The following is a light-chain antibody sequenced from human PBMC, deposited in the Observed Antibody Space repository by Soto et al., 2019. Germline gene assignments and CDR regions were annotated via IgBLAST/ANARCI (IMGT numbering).Light chain of an antibody. CDR2: EVS. CDR3: SSYTSISTYV. CDR1: SGDVGGYNR. V-gene: IGLV2-18*02. Sequence: QSALTQPPSVSGSPRQSVTISCTGTSGDVGGYNRVSWYQQPPGTAPKLIIYEVSNRPSGVPDRFSGSKSGDTASLTISGLQAEDEADYYCSSYTSISTYVFGTGTKLTVL. J-gene: IGLJ1*01.